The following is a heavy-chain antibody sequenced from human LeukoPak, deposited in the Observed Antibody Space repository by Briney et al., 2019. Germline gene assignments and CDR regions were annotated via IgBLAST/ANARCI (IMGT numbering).Heavy chain of an antibody. Sequence: SETLSLTCTVSGDSISSYYWNWIRQPPGKGLQWIGYIYYSGSTKYNASLKSRVTISLDTSNNQFSLKLRSMTAADTAVYYCARSYSSGPFDLWGQGTLVIASS. J-gene: IGHJ4*02. CDR1: GDSISSYY. CDR3: ARSYSSGPFDL. CDR2: IYYSGST. V-gene: IGHV4-59*01. D-gene: IGHD6-19*01.